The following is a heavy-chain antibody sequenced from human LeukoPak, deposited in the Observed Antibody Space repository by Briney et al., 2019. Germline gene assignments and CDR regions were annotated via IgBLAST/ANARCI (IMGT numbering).Heavy chain of an antibody. V-gene: IGHV3-23*01. D-gene: IGHD6-6*01. CDR1: GFTFSRFA. CDR2: VELDSSYT. CDR3: AKGTRAWAY. Sequence: PGGSLRLSCRASGFTFSRFAMTWVRQRPGRGLEWVSTVELDSSYTYYADSVRGRFDISRDNSKNTLSLQLNSLRAEDTAVYYCAKGTRAWAYWGQGTLVTVSS. J-gene: IGHJ4*02.